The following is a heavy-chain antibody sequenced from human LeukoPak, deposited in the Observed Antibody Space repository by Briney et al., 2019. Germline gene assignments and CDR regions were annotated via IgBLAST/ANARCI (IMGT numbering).Heavy chain of an antibody. V-gene: IGHV3-7*01. Sequence: GGSLRLSCAASGFTFTSNWMSWVRQAPGKGLEWVANIKQDGSDKCYVDSVKGRFTISRDNAKSSLYLQMNSLRDEDTAVYYCTRETWFTWNWGQRTPVTVS. CDR2: IKQDGSDK. J-gene: IGHJ1*01. CDR1: GFTFTSNW. CDR3: TRETWFTWN. D-gene: IGHD3-22*01.